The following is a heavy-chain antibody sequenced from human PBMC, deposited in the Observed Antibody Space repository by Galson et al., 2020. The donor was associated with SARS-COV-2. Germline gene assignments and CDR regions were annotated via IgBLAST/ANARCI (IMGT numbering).Heavy chain of an antibody. CDR3: ARGEGGSYYGPFDY. D-gene: IGHD1-26*01. CDR2: ISYDGSNK. Sequence: GSLRLSCAASGFTFSSYAMHWVRQAPGKGLEWVAVISYDGSNKYYADSVKGRFTISRDNSKNTLYLQMNSLRAEDTAVYYCARGEGGSYYGPFDYWGQGTLVTVSS. J-gene: IGHJ4*02. CDR1: GFTFSSYA. V-gene: IGHV3-30-3*01.